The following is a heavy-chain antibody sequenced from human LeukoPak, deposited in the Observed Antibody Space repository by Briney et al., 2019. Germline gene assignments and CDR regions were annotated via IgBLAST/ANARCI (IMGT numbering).Heavy chain of an antibody. CDR3: ARTWCGGDCYHDY. D-gene: IGHD2-21*02. Sequence: SETLSLTCTVSGGSISSYYWSWIRQPPGKGLEWIGYIYYSGSTNYNPSLKSRVTISVGTSKNQFSLKLSSVTAADTAVYYCARTWCGGDCYHDYWGQGTLVIVSS. J-gene: IGHJ4*02. V-gene: IGHV4-59*01. CDR1: GGSISSYY. CDR2: IYYSGST.